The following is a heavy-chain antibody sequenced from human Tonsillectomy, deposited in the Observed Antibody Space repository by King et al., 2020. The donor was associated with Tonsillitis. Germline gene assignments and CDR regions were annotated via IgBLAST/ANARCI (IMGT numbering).Heavy chain of an antibody. CDR1: GFTFSSYG. D-gene: IGHD2-21*02. J-gene: IGHJ4*02. V-gene: IGHV3-30*02. CDR3: AKPVVTAIPSPDY. Sequence: VQLVESGGGVVQPGGSLRLSGAASGFTFSSYGMHWVRQAPGKGLEWVAFIRYDGSNKYYADSVKGRFTISRDNSKNTLYLQMNSLRAEDTAVYYCAKPVVTAIPSPDYWGQGTLVTVSS. CDR2: IRYDGSNK.